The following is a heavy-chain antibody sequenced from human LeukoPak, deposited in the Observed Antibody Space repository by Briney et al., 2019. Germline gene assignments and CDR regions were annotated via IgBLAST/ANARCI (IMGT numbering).Heavy chain of an antibody. V-gene: IGHV4-61*02. J-gene: IGHJ2*01. Sequence: PSETLSLTCTVSSGSISSSSYYWSWIRQPAGKGLEWIGRIYTSGSTNYNPSLKSRVTMSVDTSKNQFSLKLSSVTAADTAVYYCARDRDTMVRGVIVWYLDLWGRGTLVTVSS. CDR3: ARDRDTMVRGVIVWYLDL. CDR1: SGSISSSSYY. CDR2: IYTSGST. D-gene: IGHD3-10*01.